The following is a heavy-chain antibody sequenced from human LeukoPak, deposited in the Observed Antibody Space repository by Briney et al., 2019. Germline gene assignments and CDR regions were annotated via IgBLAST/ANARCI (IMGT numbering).Heavy chain of an antibody. J-gene: IGHJ4*02. Sequence: GGSLRLSCAASGFTFSSYGMHWVRQAPGKGLEWVAVISYDGSNKYYADSVKGRFTISRDNSKNTLYLQMNSLRAEDTAVYYCAKNYDILTGYSALDYWGQGTLVTVSS. CDR2: ISYDGSNK. CDR3: AKNYDILTGYSALDY. D-gene: IGHD3-9*01. V-gene: IGHV3-30*18. CDR1: GFTFSSYG.